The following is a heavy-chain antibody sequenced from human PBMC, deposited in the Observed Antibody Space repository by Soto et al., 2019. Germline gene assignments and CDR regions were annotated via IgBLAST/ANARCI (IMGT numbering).Heavy chain of an antibody. J-gene: IGHJ6*02. D-gene: IGHD2-15*01. CDR2: ITHSGST. CDR1: NGSFSGYY. Sequence: QVQLQQWGAGLLKPSETLSLTCAVYNGSFSGYYWSWVRQSPGKGLEWIGEITHSGSTNYSPSIRGRANISVDTSNNHFSLRLNSVTAADTGVYYFARVSCSGISCYLTRRYNYYVMDVWGQGTKVTVSS. V-gene: IGHV4-34*01. CDR3: ARVSCSGISCYLTRRYNYYVMDV.